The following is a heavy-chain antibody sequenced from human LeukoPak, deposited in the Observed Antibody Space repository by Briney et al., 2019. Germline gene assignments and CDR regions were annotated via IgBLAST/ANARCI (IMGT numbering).Heavy chain of an antibody. V-gene: IGHV3-13*01. J-gene: IGHJ4*02. CDR3: VRQPDSARYRFDY. D-gene: IGHD3-16*02. CDR1: GFTFDNND. CDR2: IGSAGYT. Sequence: GSLRLSCEVSGFTFDNNDMHWVRQTTGKGLEWVSAIGSAGYTYYADSVRGRFTTTRDNAKQSLYLQMNSLRVEDTAVYHCVRQPDSARYRFDYWGRGTQVTVSS.